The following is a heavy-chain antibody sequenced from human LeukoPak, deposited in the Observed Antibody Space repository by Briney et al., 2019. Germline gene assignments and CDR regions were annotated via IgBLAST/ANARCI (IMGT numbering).Heavy chain of an antibody. CDR1: GGSISSGAYY. D-gene: IGHD3-3*01. CDR3: ARGERSGDFWSGYYLN. J-gene: IGHJ4*02. V-gene: IGHV4-30-4*08. Sequence: PSETLSLTCTVSGGSISSGAYYWSWIRQPPGKGLKWIGYIYYSGSTSYTPSLKSRITISVDTSKTQFSLKLSSVTAADTAVYYCARGERSGDFWSGYYLNWGQGTLVTVSS. CDR2: IYYSGST.